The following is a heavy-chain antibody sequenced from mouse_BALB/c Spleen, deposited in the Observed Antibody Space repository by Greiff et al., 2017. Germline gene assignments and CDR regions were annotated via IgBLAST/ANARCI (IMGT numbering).Heavy chain of an antibody. J-gene: IGHJ3*01. CDR3: ARGYRHDGGAWFAY. Sequence: VQLKESGAELVRPGALVKLSCKASGFNIKDYYMHWVKQRPEQGLEWIGWIDPENGNTIYDPKFQGKASITADTSSNTAYLQLSSLTSEDTAVYYCARGYRHDGGAWFAYWGQGTLVTVSA. CDR2: IDPENGNT. CDR1: GFNIKDYY. V-gene: IGHV14-1*02. D-gene: IGHD2-14*01.